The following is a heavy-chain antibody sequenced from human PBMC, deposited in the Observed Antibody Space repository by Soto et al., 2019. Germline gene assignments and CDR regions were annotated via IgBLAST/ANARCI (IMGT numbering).Heavy chain of an antibody. CDR1: GFTFSSYA. CDR3: AKVGYYDYVWGSYRPDDAFDI. J-gene: IGHJ3*02. CDR2: ISGSGGST. D-gene: IGHD3-16*02. Sequence: SLRLSCAASGFTFSSYAMSWVRQAPGKGLEWVSAISGSGGSTYYADSVKGRFTISRDNSKNTLYLQMNSLRAEDTAVYYCAKVGYYDYVWGSYRPDDAFDIWGQGTMVTVSS. V-gene: IGHV3-23*01.